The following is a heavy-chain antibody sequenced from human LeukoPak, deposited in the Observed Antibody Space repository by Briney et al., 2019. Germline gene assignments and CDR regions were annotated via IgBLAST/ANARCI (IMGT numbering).Heavy chain of an antibody. CDR3: ARSWWGTDWSLYANWFDP. CDR2: IDPSGGST. Sequence: GASVKVSCKASGYTFIDYAINWVRQAPGQGLEWMGMIDPSGGSTNYAQEFQGRLTMARDTSTSTVYMELTSLRPDDTAFYYCARSWWGTDWSLYANWFDPWGQGTLVTVSS. J-gene: IGHJ5*02. CDR1: GYTFIDYA. D-gene: IGHD3/OR15-3a*01. V-gene: IGHV1-46*01.